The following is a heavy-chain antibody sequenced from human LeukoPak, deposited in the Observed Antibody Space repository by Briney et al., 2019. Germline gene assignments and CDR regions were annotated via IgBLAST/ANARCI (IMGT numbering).Heavy chain of an antibody. Sequence: SETLSLTCAVYGGSFSGYYWSWIRRPPGKGLEWIGEINHSGSTNYNPSLKSRVTISVDTSKNQFSLKLSSVTAAATAVYYCARVRHRRDGYNSDYWGQGTLVTVSS. D-gene: IGHD5-24*01. CDR2: INHSGST. CDR3: ARVRHRRDGYNSDY. J-gene: IGHJ4*02. V-gene: IGHV4-34*01. CDR1: GGSFSGYY.